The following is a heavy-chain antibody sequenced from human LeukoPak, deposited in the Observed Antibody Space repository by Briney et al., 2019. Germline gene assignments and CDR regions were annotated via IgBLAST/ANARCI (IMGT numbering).Heavy chain of an antibody. Sequence: GGSLRLSCAGSGFNFSSFVMTWVRQAPGKGLEWVSSISASGRGTYYADSVKGRFTISRDNSKNTLYLQMNSLRAEDTAVYYCAKSLAAAGSFDYWGQGTLVTVSS. J-gene: IGHJ4*02. D-gene: IGHD6-13*01. CDR3: AKSLAAAGSFDY. CDR1: GFNFSSFV. CDR2: ISASGRGT. V-gene: IGHV3-23*01.